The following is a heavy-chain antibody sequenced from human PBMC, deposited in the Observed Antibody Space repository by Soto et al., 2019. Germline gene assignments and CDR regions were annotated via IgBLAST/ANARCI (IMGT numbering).Heavy chain of an antibody. CDR3: ARGWGYDSTDYYYAY. CDR1: GGSFNRHT. V-gene: IGHV1-69*01. D-gene: IGHD3-22*01. J-gene: IGHJ4*02. CDR2: IIPIFGTA. Sequence: QVQLVQSGAEVRKPGSSVRVSCKASGGSFNRHTISWVRQAPGQGLEWMGGIIPIFGTANHAQKFQGRVTIIADESTSTVYMELSSLRSDDTAXXXCARGWGYDSTDYYYAYWGQGTLV.